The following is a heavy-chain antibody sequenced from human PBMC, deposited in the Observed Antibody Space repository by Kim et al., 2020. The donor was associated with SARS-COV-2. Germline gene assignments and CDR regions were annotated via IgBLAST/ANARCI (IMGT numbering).Heavy chain of an antibody. CDR3: ARSAFDYDILTGPFDP. J-gene: IGHJ5*02. CDR1: GYSFTSYW. CDR2: IYPGDSDT. V-gene: IGHV5-51*04. Sequence: GESLKISCKGSGYSFTSYWIGWVRQMPGKGLEWMGIIYPGDSDTRYSPSFQGQVTITADKPISTAYLQWSSLKASDTAMYYCARSAFDYDILTGPFDPWGQGTLVTVSS. D-gene: IGHD3-9*01.